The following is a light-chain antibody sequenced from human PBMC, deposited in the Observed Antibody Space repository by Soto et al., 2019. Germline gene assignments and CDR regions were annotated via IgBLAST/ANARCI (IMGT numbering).Light chain of an antibody. CDR3: TSYAGSNSVV. CDR1: SSDVGGYNF. CDR2: EVT. Sequence: QSVLTQPPSASGSPGQSVTISCTGTSSDVGGYNFVSWYQQHPGKAPKLMIFEVTKRPSGVPDRFSGSKSGHTASLTVSGLQAEEEADYYCTSYAGSNSVVFGGGTQLTVL. J-gene: IGLJ7*01. V-gene: IGLV2-8*01.